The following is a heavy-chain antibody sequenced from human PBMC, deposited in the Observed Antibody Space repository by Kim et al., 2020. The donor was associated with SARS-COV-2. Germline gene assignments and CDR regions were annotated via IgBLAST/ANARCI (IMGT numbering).Heavy chain of an antibody. V-gene: IGHV3-21*01. J-gene: IGHJ1*01. CDR1: GFTFSSYS. CDR3: ARDEGAVVVPAAKYFQH. Sequence: GGSLRLSCAASGFTFSSYSMNWVRQAPGKGLEWVSSISSSSSYIYYADSVKGRFTISRDNAKNSLYLQMNSLRAEDTAVYYCARDEGAVVVPAAKYFQHWGQGTLVTVSS. D-gene: IGHD2-2*01. CDR2: ISSSSSYI.